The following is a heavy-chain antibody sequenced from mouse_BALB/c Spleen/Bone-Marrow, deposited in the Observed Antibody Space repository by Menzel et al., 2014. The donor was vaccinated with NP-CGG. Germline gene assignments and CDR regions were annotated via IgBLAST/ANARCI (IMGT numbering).Heavy chain of an antibody. Sequence: LQESASELVRPGASVKLSCKASGYTFTSYWMHWVKPRPGQGLEWIGNIYPGSGSTNYDEKFKSKATLTVDTSSSTAYMQPSSLTSEDSAVYYCTRRYEIYYAMDYWGQGASVTVSS. CDR1: GYTFTSYW. V-gene: IGHV1S22*01. D-gene: IGHD2-14*01. CDR3: TRRYEIYYAMDY. J-gene: IGHJ4*01. CDR2: IYPGSGST.